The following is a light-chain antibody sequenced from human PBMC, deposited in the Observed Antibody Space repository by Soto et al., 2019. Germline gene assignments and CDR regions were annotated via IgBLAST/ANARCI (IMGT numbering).Light chain of an antibody. CDR1: QSIGGN. CDR2: GAS. CDR3: QQYNNWPYT. V-gene: IGKV3-15*01. Sequence: EMVMTQSPATQSVSPGERASLSCRASQSIGGNLAWYQQKPGQAPRLLIYGASTRATGVPARFSGSGSRTDTTPTISSLQSEDFAIYYCQQYNNWPYTFGQGTKLEI. J-gene: IGKJ2*01.